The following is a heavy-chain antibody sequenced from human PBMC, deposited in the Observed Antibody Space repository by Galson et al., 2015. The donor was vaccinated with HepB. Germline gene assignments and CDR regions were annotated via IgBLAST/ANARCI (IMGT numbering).Heavy chain of an antibody. D-gene: IGHD6-13*01. CDR3: AKDMAMGQQLDAFEI. V-gene: IGHV3-9*01. CDR1: GFTFDDYA. CDR2: ISWNSGSI. Sequence: SLRLSCAASGFTFDDYAMHWVRQAPGKGLEWVSGISWNSGSIGYADSVKGRFTISRDNAKNSLYLQMNSLRAEDTALYYCAKDMAMGQQLDAFEIWGQGTMVTVSS. J-gene: IGHJ3*02.